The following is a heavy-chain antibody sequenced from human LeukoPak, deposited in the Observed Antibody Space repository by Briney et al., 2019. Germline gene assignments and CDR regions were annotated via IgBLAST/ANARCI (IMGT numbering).Heavy chain of an antibody. D-gene: IGHD3-10*01. Sequence: GGSLRLSCAASGFTFSSYAMSWVRQAPGKGLEWVSAISGSGGSTYYADSVKGRFTISRDNAKNSLYLQMNSLRAEDTALYYCAKDIGSVGAYYFDYWGQGTLVTVSS. CDR1: GFTFSSYA. V-gene: IGHV3-23*01. CDR3: AKDIGSVGAYYFDY. J-gene: IGHJ4*02. CDR2: ISGSGGST.